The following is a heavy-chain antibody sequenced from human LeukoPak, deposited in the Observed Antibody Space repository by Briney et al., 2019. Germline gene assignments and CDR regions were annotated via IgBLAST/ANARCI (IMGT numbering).Heavy chain of an antibody. Sequence: KASETLSLTCAVYGGSFSGYYWSWIRRPPGKGLEWIGEINHSGSTNYNPSLKSRVTISVDTSKNQFSLKLSSVTAADTAVYYCASVRRTDFWSGYWHATNWFDPWGQGTLVTVSS. CDR1: GGSFSGYY. J-gene: IGHJ5*02. CDR2: INHSGST. D-gene: IGHD3-3*01. V-gene: IGHV4-34*01. CDR3: ASVRRTDFWSGYWHATNWFDP.